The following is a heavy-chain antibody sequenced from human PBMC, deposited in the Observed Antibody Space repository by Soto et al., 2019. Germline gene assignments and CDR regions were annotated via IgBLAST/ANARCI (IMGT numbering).Heavy chain of an antibody. Sequence: SETLSLTCAAYGGSFSGYYWSWIRQPPGKGLEWIGEINHSGSTNYNPSLKSRVTISVDTSKNQFSLKLSSVTAADTAVYYCARYCSGGSCPYDAFDIWGQGTMVT. CDR3: ARYCSGGSCPYDAFDI. V-gene: IGHV4-34*01. D-gene: IGHD2-15*01. CDR2: INHSGST. J-gene: IGHJ3*02. CDR1: GGSFSGYY.